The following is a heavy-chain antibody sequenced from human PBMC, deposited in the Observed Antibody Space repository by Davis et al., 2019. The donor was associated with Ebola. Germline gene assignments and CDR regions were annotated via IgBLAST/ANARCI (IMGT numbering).Heavy chain of an antibody. J-gene: IGHJ4*02. CDR3: TADAVPGTPFDY. CDR1: GFTFSGSA. D-gene: IGHD6-19*01. CDR2: IRSKANSYAT. Sequence: GESLKISCAASGFTFSGSAMHWVRQASGKGLEWVGRIRSKANSYATAYAASVKGRFTISRDDSKNTLYLQMDSLKTEDTAVYYCTADAVPGTPFDYWGQGTLVTVSA. V-gene: IGHV3-73*01.